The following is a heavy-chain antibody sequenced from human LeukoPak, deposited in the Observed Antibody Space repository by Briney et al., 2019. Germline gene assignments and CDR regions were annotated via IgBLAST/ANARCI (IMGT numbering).Heavy chain of an antibody. V-gene: IGHV3-15*07. J-gene: IGHJ4*02. Sequence: GGSLRLSCAASGFTFTNAWINWVRQAPGKGLEWVGRIKSKADGETIDYAAPVKGRFTFSRDDSKNMLYLQMNSLKSEDTAVYYCSTLTSRGLSDSWGQGTLVTVSS. CDR1: GFTFTNAW. CDR3: STLTSRGLSDS. CDR2: IKSKADGETI. D-gene: IGHD1-20*01.